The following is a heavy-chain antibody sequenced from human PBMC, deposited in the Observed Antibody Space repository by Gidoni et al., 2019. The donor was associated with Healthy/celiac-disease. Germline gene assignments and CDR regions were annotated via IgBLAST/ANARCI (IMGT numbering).Heavy chain of an antibody. D-gene: IGHD5-12*01. J-gene: IGHJ4*02. CDR3: ARRDGYNQHFDY. CDR1: GGSISSYY. CDR2: IYYSGST. V-gene: IGHV4-59*08. Sequence: QVQLQESGPGLVKPSETLSLTCTVSGGSISSYYWSWIRPPPGKGLEWIGYIYYSGSTNYNPSLKSRVTISVDTSKNQFSLKLSSVTAADTAVYYCARRDGYNQHFDYWGQGTLVTVSS.